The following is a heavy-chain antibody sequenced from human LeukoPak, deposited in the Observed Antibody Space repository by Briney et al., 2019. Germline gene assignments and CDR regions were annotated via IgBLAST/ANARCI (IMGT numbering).Heavy chain of an antibody. CDR3: AREIAAAGTMGWFDP. D-gene: IGHD6-13*01. CDR1: GGTFSSYA. V-gene: IGHV1-69*05. J-gene: IGHJ5*02. Sequence: ASVKVSCKASGGTFSSYAISWVRQAPGQGLEWMGRIIPIFGTANYAQKFQGRVTITTDESTSTAYMELSSLRSEDTAVHYCAREIAAAGTMGWFDPWGQGTLVTVSS. CDR2: IIPIFGTA.